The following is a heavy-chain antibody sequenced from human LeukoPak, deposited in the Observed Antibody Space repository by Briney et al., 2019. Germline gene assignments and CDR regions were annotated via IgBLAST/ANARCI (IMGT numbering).Heavy chain of an antibody. CDR3: AREGYYGSGSYYPNWFDP. Sequence: PGGSLRLYCAASGFTFSSYSMNWVRQAPGKGLEWVSSISSSSSYIYYADSVKGRFTISRDNAKNSLYLQMNSLRAEDTAVYYCAREGYYGSGSYYPNWFDPWGQGTLVTVSS. D-gene: IGHD3-10*01. CDR1: GFTFSSYS. J-gene: IGHJ5*02. CDR2: ISSSSSYI. V-gene: IGHV3-21*01.